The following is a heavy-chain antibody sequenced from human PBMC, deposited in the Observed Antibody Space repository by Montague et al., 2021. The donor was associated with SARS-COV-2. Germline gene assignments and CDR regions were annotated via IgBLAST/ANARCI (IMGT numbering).Heavy chain of an antibody. CDR3: ARVSTARDYDCWSGYVDLDGMDV. Sequence: SLRLSCPASGFTFSSYAMHWVRQAPGKGLEWVAVISYDGCNKYYADSVKGRFTISRDNSKNTLYLQMNSLRAEDTAVYYCARVSTARDYDCWSGYVDLDGMDVWGQGTTVTVSS. V-gene: IGHV3-30-3*01. CDR1: GFTFSSYA. CDR2: ISYDGCNK. J-gene: IGHJ6*02. D-gene: IGHD3-3*01.